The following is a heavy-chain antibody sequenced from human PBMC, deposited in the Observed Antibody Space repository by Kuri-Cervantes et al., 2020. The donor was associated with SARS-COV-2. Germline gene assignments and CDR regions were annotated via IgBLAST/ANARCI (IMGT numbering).Heavy chain of an antibody. Sequence: ESLKISCTVSGGSISSYYWSWIRQPPRKGLEWIGYIHYSGSTNYNPSLKSRVTISVDTSKNQFSLKLSSVTAADTAVYYCARVRSTTAGWFDPWGQGTLVTVSS. CDR1: GGSISSYY. CDR3: ARVRSTTAGWFDP. D-gene: IGHD2/OR15-2a*01. CDR2: IHYSGST. V-gene: IGHV4-59*01. J-gene: IGHJ5*02.